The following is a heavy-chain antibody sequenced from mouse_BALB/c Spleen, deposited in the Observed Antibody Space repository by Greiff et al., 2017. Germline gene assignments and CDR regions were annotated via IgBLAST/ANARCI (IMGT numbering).Heavy chain of an antibody. CDR1: GFTFSSFG. V-gene: IGHV5-17*02. CDR2: ISSGSSTI. CDR3: ARTALRRENYYAMDY. J-gene: IGHJ4*01. D-gene: IGHD1-2*01. Sequence: EVQVVESGGGLVQPGGSRKLSCAASGFTFSSFGMHWVRQAPEKGLEWVAYISSGSSTIYYADTVKGRFTISRDNPKNTLFLQMTSLRSEDTAMYYCARTALRRENYYAMDYWGQGTSVTVSS.